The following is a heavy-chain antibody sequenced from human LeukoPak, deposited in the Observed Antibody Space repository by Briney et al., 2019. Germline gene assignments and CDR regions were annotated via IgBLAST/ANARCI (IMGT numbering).Heavy chain of an antibody. V-gene: IGHV1-2*02. CDR2: INPNSGGT. D-gene: IGHD3-10*01. CDR3: ARADSIVWFGELSFDP. Sequence: GASVKVSCKASGYTCTGYYMHWVRQAPGQGLECMGWINPNSGGTNYAQKIQGRVTMTRDTSISTAYMELSRLRSDDTAVYYCARADSIVWFGELSFDPWGQGTLVTVSS. CDR1: GYTCTGYY. J-gene: IGHJ5*02.